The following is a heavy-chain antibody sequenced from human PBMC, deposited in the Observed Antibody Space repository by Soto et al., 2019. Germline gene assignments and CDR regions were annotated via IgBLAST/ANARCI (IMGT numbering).Heavy chain of an antibody. J-gene: IGHJ4*02. CDR3: ARTTYYDFWSGYWSFDY. CDR1: GFSLSTSGMC. V-gene: IGHV2-70*01. CDR2: IDWDDDK. Sequence: SGPTLVNPTQTLTLTCTFSGFSLSTSGMCVSWIRQPPGKALEWLALIDWDDDKCYSTSLKTRLTISKDTSKNQVVLTMTNMDPVDTATYYCARTTYYDFWSGYWSFDYWGQGTLVTVSS. D-gene: IGHD3-3*01.